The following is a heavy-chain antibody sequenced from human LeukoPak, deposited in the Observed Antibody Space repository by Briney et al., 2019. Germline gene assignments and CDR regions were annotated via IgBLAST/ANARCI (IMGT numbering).Heavy chain of an antibody. CDR3: ARGNRMTAMNNWFDP. CDR1: GGSISSYY. V-gene: IGHV4-59*01. Sequence: SETLSLTCTVSGGSISSYYWSWIRQPPGKGLEWIGYIYYSGSTNYNPSLKSRVTISVDTSKNQFSLKLSSVTAADTAVYYCARGNRMTAMNNWFDPWGQGTLVTVSS. D-gene: IGHD2-21*02. CDR2: IYYSGST. J-gene: IGHJ5*02.